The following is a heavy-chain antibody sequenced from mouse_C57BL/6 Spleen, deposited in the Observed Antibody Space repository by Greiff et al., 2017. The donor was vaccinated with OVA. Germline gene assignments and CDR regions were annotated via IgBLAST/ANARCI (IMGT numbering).Heavy chain of an antibody. Sequence: VQLQQSGAELVKPGASVKLSCTASGFNIKDYYMHWVKQRTEQGLEWIGRIEPEDGETKYAPKFQGKATITADTSSNTASLQLSNLTTEDTAVYYCGWSNNEYYAMDYWGQGTSVTVSA. CDR2: IEPEDGET. CDR1: GFNIKDYY. V-gene: IGHV14-2*01. CDR3: GWSNNEYYAMDY. J-gene: IGHJ4*01. D-gene: IGHD2-5*01.